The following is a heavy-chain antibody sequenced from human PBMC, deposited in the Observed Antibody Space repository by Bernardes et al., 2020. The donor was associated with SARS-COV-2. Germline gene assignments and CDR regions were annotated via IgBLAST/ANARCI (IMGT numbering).Heavy chain of an antibody. J-gene: IGHJ4*02. CDR2: ISTTSSVV. V-gene: IGHV3-48*04. Sequence: VGSLILSCTASGFTFSSFSMNWVRQTPGRGLEWIAYISTTSSVVNYADSVKGRFTVSRDNAKNTLYLQMDSLTVEDTGIYYCAPRRSLDYWGQGTLVTVSS. D-gene: IGHD6-19*01. CDR1: GFTFSSFS. CDR3: APRRSLDY.